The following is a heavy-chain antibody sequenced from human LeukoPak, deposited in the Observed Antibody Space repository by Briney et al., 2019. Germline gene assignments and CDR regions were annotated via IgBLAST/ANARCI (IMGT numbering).Heavy chain of an antibody. V-gene: IGHV4-59*01. CDR1: GGSISSYS. D-gene: IGHD5-18*01. CDR3: ARGNLYSYGLGLGY. CDR2: IYYSGST. J-gene: IGHJ4*02. Sequence: SETLSLTCTVSGGSISSYSWSWIRQPPGKGVEWIGYIYYSGSTNYNPSLKSRVTISVDTSKNQFSLKLSSVTAADTAVYYCARGNLYSYGLGLGYWGQGTLVTVSS.